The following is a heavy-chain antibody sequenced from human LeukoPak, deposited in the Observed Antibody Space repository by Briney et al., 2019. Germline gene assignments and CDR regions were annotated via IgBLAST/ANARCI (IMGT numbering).Heavy chain of an antibody. V-gene: IGHV3-23*01. D-gene: IGHD3-10*01. Sequence: QSGGSLRLSCAASGFTFSSYAMSWVRQAPGKGLEWVSAISGSGGSTYYADSVKGRFTISRDNSKNTLYLQMNSLRAEDTAVYYCAKAPWFGSIYGMDVWGQGTTVTVSS. CDR1: GFTFSSYA. CDR2: ISGSGGST. J-gene: IGHJ6*02. CDR3: AKAPWFGSIYGMDV.